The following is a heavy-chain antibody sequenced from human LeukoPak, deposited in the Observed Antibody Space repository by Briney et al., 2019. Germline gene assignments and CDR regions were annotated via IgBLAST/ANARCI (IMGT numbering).Heavy chain of an antibody. V-gene: IGHV4-39*01. CDR2: IYYTGST. J-gene: IGHJ4*02. D-gene: IGHD3-10*01. CDR1: GGSISSGSYY. Sequence: SETLSLTCTVSGGSISSGSYYWGWVRQPPGKGLEWIGSIYYTGSTYYNPSLKSRVTMSVDTSKNQFSLKVSSVTAADTAVYYCARLSGVPGDPDYWGQGNLVTVAS. CDR3: ARLSGVPGDPDY.